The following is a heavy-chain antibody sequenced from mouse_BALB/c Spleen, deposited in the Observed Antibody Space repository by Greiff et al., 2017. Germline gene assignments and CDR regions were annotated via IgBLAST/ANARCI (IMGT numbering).Heavy chain of an antibody. Sequence: QVQLKESGAELVRPGVSVKISCKGSGYTFTDYAMHWVKQSHAKSLEWIGVISTYYGDASYNQKFKGKATMTVDKSSSTAYMELARLTSEDSAIYYCARSGVITTGAGFAYWGQGTLVTVSA. CDR3: ARSGVITTGAGFAY. V-gene: IGHV1S137*01. CDR2: ISTYYGDA. D-gene: IGHD2-4*01. J-gene: IGHJ3*01. CDR1: GYTFTDYA.